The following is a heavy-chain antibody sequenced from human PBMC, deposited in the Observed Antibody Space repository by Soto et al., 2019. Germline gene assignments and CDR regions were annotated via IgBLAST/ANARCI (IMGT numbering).Heavy chain of an antibody. Sequence: GGSLRLSCAASGFTFSSYAMSWVRQAPGKGLEWVSAISGSGGSTYYADSVKGRFTISRDNAKNSLYLQMNSLRAEDTAVYYCASIYGDYDFDYWGQGTLVTVSS. CDR2: ISGSGGST. D-gene: IGHD4-17*01. CDR3: ASIYGDYDFDY. CDR1: GFTFSSYA. V-gene: IGHV3-23*01. J-gene: IGHJ4*02.